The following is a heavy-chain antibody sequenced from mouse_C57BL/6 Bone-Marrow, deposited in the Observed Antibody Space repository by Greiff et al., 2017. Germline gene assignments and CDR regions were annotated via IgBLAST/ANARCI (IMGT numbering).Heavy chain of an antibody. CDR1: GYAFTNYL. CDR3: ARYPYTAMDY. J-gene: IGHJ4*01. CDR2: INPGSGGT. Sequence: QVQLQQSGADLVRPGTSVKVSCKASGYAFTNYLIEWVKQRPGQGLEWIGVINPGSGGTNYNEKVKGKATLTADKSSSTAYMQLSSPTSEDSAVYVCARYPYTAMDYWGQGTSVTVSS. D-gene: IGHD2-10*01. V-gene: IGHV1-54*01.